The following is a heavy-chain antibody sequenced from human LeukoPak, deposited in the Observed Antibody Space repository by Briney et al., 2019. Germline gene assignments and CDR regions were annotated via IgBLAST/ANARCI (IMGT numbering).Heavy chain of an antibody. Sequence: ASVNVSCKASGYTFTAYYMHWVRQAPGQGLEWMGWINPNSGGTNYAQKFQGRVTMTRDTSISTAYMELSRLRSDDTAVYYCARGGHYYGSGSYYYYYGMDVWGQGTTVTVSS. CDR1: GYTFTAYY. CDR2: INPNSGGT. V-gene: IGHV1-2*02. J-gene: IGHJ6*02. CDR3: ARGGHYYGSGSYYYYYGMDV. D-gene: IGHD3-10*01.